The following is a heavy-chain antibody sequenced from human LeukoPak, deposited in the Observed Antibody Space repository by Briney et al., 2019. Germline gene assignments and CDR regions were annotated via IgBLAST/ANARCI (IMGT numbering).Heavy chain of an antibody. Sequence: PGGSLRLSCVASGFSFRDYWMTRVRQAPGKGLEWVSSISSSSSYIYYADSVKGRFTISRDNAKNSLYLQMNSLRAEDTAVYYCARGGLTVTDPFDYWGQGTLVTVSS. CDR3: ARGGLTVTDPFDY. D-gene: IGHD4-17*01. CDR1: GFSFRDYW. J-gene: IGHJ4*02. V-gene: IGHV3-21*01. CDR2: ISSSSSYI.